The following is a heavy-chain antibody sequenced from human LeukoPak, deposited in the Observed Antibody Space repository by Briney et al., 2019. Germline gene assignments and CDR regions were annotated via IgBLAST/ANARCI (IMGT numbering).Heavy chain of an antibody. CDR2: IISSSSTI. Sequence: PGGSLRLSCAASGFSFSRHSMKWVRQAPGKGLEWVSYIISSSSTIYYADSVKGRFTISRDNAKNSLYLQMNSLRADDTAVYYCARAVGHGSGSPRMDVWGNGTTVTVSS. CDR1: GFSFSRHS. CDR3: ARAVGHGSGSPRMDV. D-gene: IGHD3-10*01. V-gene: IGHV3-48*01. J-gene: IGHJ6*04.